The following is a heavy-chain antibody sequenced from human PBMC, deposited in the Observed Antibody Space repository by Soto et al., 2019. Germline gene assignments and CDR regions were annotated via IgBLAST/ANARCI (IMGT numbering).Heavy chain of an antibody. CDR3: ARSSALDV. D-gene: IGHD3-10*01. V-gene: IGHV3-48*03. CDR2: ISSSGNTI. J-gene: IGHJ6*02. Sequence: EVQVVESGGGLGQPGGSLRLSCAVSGFTLSSYDMNWVRQAPGKGLEWVSYISSSGNTIYYADSVRGRFTISRDNAKNSLYLQMNSLRAEDMAVYYCARSSALDVWGQGTTVTVSS. CDR1: GFTLSSYD.